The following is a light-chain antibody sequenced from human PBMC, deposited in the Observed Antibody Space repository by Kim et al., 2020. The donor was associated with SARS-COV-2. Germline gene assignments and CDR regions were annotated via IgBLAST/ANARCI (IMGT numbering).Light chain of an antibody. CDR1: SSDIGGFNW. V-gene: IGLV2-14*01. CDR3: SSYTSSSTWV. Sequence: QSALTQPASMSGSPGQSITISCSGTSSDIGGFNWVSWFQQHPGKAPKLMIFDVSKRPSGVSSRFSGSKSGTTASLTISGLQAEDEADYYCSSYTSSSTWVFGGGTQLTVL. CDR2: DVS. J-gene: IGLJ2*01.